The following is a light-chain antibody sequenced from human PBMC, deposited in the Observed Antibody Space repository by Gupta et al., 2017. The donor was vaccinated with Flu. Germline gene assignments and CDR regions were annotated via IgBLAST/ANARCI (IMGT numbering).Light chain of an antibody. CDR3: CSYAGKYTLV. CDR1: DSDVGLYNY. Sequence: QSALTQPRSVSGSPRQSVTISCTGADSDVGLYNYVTWFQQHPGQAPKLLIYDVNQRPSGVPDRFSGSKSGNTASLTISGLQADDEADYYCCSYAGKYTLVFGGGTKLTVL. J-gene: IGLJ2*01. V-gene: IGLV2-11*01. CDR2: DVN.